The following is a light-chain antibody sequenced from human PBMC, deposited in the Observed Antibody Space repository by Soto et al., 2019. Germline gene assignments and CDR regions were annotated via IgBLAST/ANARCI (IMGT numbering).Light chain of an antibody. V-gene: IGKV1-27*01. CDR3: QKYDSAPIA. CDR2: AAS. J-gene: IGKJ1*01. CDR1: QGIGNY. Sequence: DFQMTQSPSSLSASVGDRVTITCRASQGIGNYLACYQQKPVTVPNLLIKAASTLQSGIPPPFSGSGSGTDLTLPISSLQPEDIATYDCQKYDSAPIAFVQATKVEVK.